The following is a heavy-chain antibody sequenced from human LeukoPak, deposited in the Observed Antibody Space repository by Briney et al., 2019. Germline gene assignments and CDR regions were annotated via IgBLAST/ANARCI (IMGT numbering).Heavy chain of an antibody. V-gene: IGHV5-51*01. D-gene: IGHD1-1*01. CDR3: ARGNSGYNYYMDV. Sequence: GESLKISCKGSAYSFTRYWIGWVRQMPGKGLEWMGIIYPGDSDTRYSPSFEGQVTISADKSISTAYLQWSSLKASDTAMYYYARGNSGYNYYMDVWGKGTTVTVSS. CDR2: IYPGDSDT. CDR1: AYSFTRYW. J-gene: IGHJ6*03.